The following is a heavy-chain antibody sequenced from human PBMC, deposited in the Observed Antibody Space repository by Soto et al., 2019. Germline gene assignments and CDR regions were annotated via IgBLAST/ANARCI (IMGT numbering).Heavy chain of an antibody. CDR2: ISYDGSNK. Sequence: PGGSLRLSCAASGFTFSSYGMHWVRQAPGKGLEWVAVISYDGSNKYYADSVKGRFTISRDNSKNTLYLQMNSLRAEDTALYYCAKDRGSSGWYRFDYWGQGTLVTVSS. D-gene: IGHD6-19*01. CDR1: GFTFSSYG. J-gene: IGHJ4*02. CDR3: AKDRGSSGWYRFDY. V-gene: IGHV3-30*18.